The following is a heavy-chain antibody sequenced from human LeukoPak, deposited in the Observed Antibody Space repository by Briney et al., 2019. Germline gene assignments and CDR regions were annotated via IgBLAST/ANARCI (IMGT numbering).Heavy chain of an antibody. CDR3: ARVSPNSYYGSGSYGYDY. J-gene: IGHJ4*02. V-gene: IGHV4-59*01. CDR1: GGSISSYY. Sequence: SETLSLTCTVSGGSISSYYWSWLRQPPGKGLEWIGYIYYSGSTNYNPSLKSRVTISVDTSKNQFSLKLSSVTAADTAVYYCARVSPNSYYGSGSYGYDYWGQGTLVTVSS. D-gene: IGHD3-10*01. CDR2: IYYSGST.